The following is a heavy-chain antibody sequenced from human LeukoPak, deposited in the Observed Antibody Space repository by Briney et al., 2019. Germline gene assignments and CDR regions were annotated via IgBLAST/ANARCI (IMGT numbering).Heavy chain of an antibody. CDR3: ARGLWSFGWLWSN. CDR1: GFTFSDYY. D-gene: IGHD3-9*01. CDR2: ISWDSSYT. Sequence: GGSETLLCAASGFTFSDYYMSWIRQAPGRGLEWVSYISWDSSYTSYTDSVKGRFTVARDNAQKSLYLQMDSLRAEDTAVYYCARGLWSFGWLWSNWGPGTLVTVSS. J-gene: IGHJ4*02. V-gene: IGHV3-11*05.